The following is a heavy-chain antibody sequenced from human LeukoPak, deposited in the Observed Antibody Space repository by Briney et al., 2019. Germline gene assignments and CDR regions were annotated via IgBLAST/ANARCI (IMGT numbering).Heavy chain of an antibody. Sequence: SETLSLTCAVYGGSFSGYYWSWIRQPPGKGLEWNGEINHRGSTNYNPSLKSRVTISVDTSKNQFSLKLSSVTAADTAVYYCAFGGVIGPDYWGQGTLVTVSS. D-gene: IGHD3-16*02. CDR3: AFGGVIGPDY. CDR2: INHRGST. CDR1: GGSFSGYY. J-gene: IGHJ4*02. V-gene: IGHV4-34*01.